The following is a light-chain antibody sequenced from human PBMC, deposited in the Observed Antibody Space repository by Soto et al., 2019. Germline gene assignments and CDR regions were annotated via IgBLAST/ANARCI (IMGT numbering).Light chain of an antibody. CDR1: QSVTSSY. Sequence: EIVLTQSPGTLSLSPGERATLSCRASQSVTSSYLAWYQQKPGQAPRLLFYGASSRATGIPDRFSGSGSGTDFTLTISRMGPEDFAVYYCQQYGSSPRTFGQGTKLEIK. V-gene: IGKV3-20*01. J-gene: IGKJ2*01. CDR3: QQYGSSPRT. CDR2: GAS.